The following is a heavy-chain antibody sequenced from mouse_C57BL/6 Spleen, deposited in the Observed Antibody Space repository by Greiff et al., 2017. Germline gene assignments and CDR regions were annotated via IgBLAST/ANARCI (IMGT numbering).Heavy chain of an antibody. V-gene: IGHV1-82*01. CDR2: IYPGDGDT. CDR1: GYAFSSSW. J-gene: IGHJ2*01. Sequence: QVQLQQSGPELVKPGASVKISCKASGYAFSSSWMNWVKQRPGKGLEWIGRIYPGDGDTNYNGKFKGKATLTADKSSSTAYMQLSSLTSEDSAVYFCARSDDGNSYFDYWGQDTTLTVSS. D-gene: IGHD2-3*01. CDR3: ARSDDGNSYFDY.